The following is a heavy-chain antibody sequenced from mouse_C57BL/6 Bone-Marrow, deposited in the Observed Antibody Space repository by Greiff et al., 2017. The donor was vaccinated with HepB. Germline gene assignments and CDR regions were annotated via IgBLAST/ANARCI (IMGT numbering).Heavy chain of an antibody. J-gene: IGHJ3*01. CDR2: IDPEDGET. V-gene: IGHV14-2*01. CDR3: ARGGRYYGSSSLFAY. D-gene: IGHD1-1*01. Sequence: EVQLQQSGAELVKPGASVKLSCTASGFNIKDYYMHWVKQRTEQGLEWIGRIDPEDGETKYDTKFQGKATITADTSSNTAYLQLSSLTSEDTAVYYGARGGRYYGSSSLFAYWGQGTLVTVS. CDR1: GFNIKDYY.